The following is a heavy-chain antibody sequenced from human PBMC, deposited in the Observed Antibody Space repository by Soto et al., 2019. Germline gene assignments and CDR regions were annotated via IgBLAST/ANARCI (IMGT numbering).Heavy chain of an antibody. D-gene: IGHD4-17*01. CDR1: GFTFSSYW. CDR2: IKQDGSEK. Sequence: GGSLRLSCVASGFTFSSYWMSWVRQAPGKGLEWVANIKQDGSEKYYVDSVKGRFTISRDNAKNSLYLQMNSLRAEDTAVYYCARENDYGDYDAFDIWGQGTMVTVSS. J-gene: IGHJ3*02. V-gene: IGHV3-7*05. CDR3: ARENDYGDYDAFDI.